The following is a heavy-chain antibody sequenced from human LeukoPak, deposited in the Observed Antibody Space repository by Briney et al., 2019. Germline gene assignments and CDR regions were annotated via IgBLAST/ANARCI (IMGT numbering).Heavy chain of an antibody. Sequence: ASVKVSCKASGYTFTNYDINWVRQATGQGLEWMGWLNPNNGKTSYEQKFQGRVTITRDTSISTAYMELSSLRSEDTGVYYCARRARDCSRTSCFNYYYYTDVWGKGTTVTVSS. CDR3: ARRARDCSRTSCFNYYYYTDV. D-gene: IGHD2-2*01. CDR2: LNPNNGKT. V-gene: IGHV1-8*03. J-gene: IGHJ6*03. CDR1: GYTFTNYD.